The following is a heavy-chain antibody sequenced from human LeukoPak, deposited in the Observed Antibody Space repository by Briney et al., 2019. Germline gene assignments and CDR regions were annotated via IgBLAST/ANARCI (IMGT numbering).Heavy chain of an antibody. V-gene: IGHV1-46*01. CDR3: ARGGITYYDFWSGYWDDDRYYYMDV. CDR1: GYTITNNY. CDR2: INPSGGST. J-gene: IGHJ6*03. D-gene: IGHD3-3*01. Sequence: GASVKVSCKASGYTITNNYMHWVRQAPGQGLEWMGVINPSGGSTSYAQKFQGRVTMTRDMSTSTVYMELSSLRSEDTAVYYCARGGITYYDFWSGYWDDDRYYYMDVWGKGTTVTVSS.